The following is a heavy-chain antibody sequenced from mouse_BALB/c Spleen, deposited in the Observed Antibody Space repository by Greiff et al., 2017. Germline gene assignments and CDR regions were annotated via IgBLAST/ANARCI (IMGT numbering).Heavy chain of an antibody. CDR3: ARGNWDFDY. Sequence: VKLVESGAELVRPGVSVKISCKGSGYTFTDYAMHWVKQSHAKSLEWIGVISTYYGDASYNQKFKGKATMTVDKSSSTAYMELARLTSEDSAIYYGARGNWDFDYWGQGTTLTVSS. J-gene: IGHJ2*01. CDR2: ISTYYGDA. CDR1: GYTFTDYA. D-gene: IGHD4-1*01. V-gene: IGHV1S137*01.